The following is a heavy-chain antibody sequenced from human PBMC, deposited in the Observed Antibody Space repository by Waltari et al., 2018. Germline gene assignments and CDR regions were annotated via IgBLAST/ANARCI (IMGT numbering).Heavy chain of an antibody. CDR1: GLTFSRYW. Sequence: EVQLVDSGGGLVQPGGSLRLSCGASGLTFSRYWISWVRQTPGKGLEWVANINYDGSQKYYVDSVKGRFTISRDNAKNSVYLQMNSLRVEDTAVYYCAKSRGFEYWGQGTLITVSS. J-gene: IGHJ4*02. D-gene: IGHD2-2*01. CDR3: AKSRGFEY. V-gene: IGHV3-7*01. CDR2: INYDGSQK.